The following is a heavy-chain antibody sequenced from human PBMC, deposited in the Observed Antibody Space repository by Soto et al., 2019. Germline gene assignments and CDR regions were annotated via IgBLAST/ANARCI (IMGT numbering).Heavy chain of an antibody. D-gene: IGHD1-20*01. V-gene: IGHV3-30-3*01. CDR1: GFTFSSYA. CDR3: ARDQTGITTTGGGRIDH. Sequence: PGGSLRLSCAASGFTFSSYALNWVRQAPGKGLECVAIVSFDGSNKYYADSVKGRFTISRDNSKNTLYLQMSGLTPEDTAVYYCARDQTGITTTGGGRIDHWGQGTLVTVSS. CDR2: VSFDGSNK. J-gene: IGHJ4*02.